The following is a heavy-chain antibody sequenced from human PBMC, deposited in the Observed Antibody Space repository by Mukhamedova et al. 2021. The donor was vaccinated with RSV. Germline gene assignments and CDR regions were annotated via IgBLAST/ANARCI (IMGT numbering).Heavy chain of an antibody. D-gene: IGHD6-19*01. Sequence: VDSVKGRFTISRDNAKNSLYLPMNSLRAEDTAEYYCARDNEVAGLIFDYWGQGTLLTVSS. CDR3: ARDNEVAGLIFDY. J-gene: IGHJ4*02. V-gene: IGHV3-7*03.